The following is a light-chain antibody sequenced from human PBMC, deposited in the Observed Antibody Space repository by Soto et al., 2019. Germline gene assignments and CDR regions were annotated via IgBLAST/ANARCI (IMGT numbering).Light chain of an antibody. CDR2: DAS. Sequence: EIVLTQSPATLSLSPGERATLSCRASQSVSSNLAWYQQKPGQAPRLLIHDASNRATGIPARFSGSGSGTDFTLTISSLEPEDFAVYYCQQRSNWSMYTFGQGTKLEIK. CDR3: QQRSNWSMYT. J-gene: IGKJ2*01. CDR1: QSVSSN. V-gene: IGKV3-11*01.